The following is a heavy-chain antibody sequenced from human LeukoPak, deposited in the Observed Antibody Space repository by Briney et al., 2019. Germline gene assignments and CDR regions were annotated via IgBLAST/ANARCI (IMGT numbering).Heavy chain of an antibody. V-gene: IGHV1-69*13. CDR2: IIPIFGTA. CDR1: GGTFSSYA. D-gene: IGHD3-3*01. Sequence: SVKVSCKASGGTFSSYAISWVRQAPGQGLEWIGGIIPIFGTANYAQKFQGRVTITADESTSTAYMELSSLRSEDTAVYYCARQQANIWSGYSNSYYYYGMDVWGQGTTVTVSS. CDR3: ARQQANIWSGYSNSYYYYGMDV. J-gene: IGHJ6*02.